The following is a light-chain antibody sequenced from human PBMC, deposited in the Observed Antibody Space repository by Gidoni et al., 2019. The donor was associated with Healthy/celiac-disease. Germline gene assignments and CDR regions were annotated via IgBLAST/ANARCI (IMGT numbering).Light chain of an antibody. CDR2: AAS. CDR1: QGISNY. J-gene: IGKJ3*01. Sequence: DIQMTQSPSSLSASVGDRVTITCRASQGISNYLAWYQQKPGKVPKLLIYAASTLQSGVPSRFSGSGSGTDFTLTISSLQPEDVATYYGQKYNSAPRFXPXTKVDIK. CDR3: QKYNSAPR. V-gene: IGKV1-27*01.